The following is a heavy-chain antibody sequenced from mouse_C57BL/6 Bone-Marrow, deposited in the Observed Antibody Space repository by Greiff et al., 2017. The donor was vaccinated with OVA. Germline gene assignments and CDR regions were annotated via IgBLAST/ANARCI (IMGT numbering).Heavy chain of an antibody. Sequence: VQLQESGAELVKPGASVKMSCKASGYTFTTYPIEWMKQNPGKSLEWIGNFHPDNDDTKYNEKFKGKATLTVETSSSTVYLQLSRLTSDDSAVYYGAGPGEYGGDWFAYGGQGTRVTVTA. CDR3: AGPGEYGGDWFAY. CDR1: GYTFTTYP. D-gene: IGHD1-2*01. CDR2: FHPDNDDT. V-gene: IGHV1-47*01. J-gene: IGHJ3*01.